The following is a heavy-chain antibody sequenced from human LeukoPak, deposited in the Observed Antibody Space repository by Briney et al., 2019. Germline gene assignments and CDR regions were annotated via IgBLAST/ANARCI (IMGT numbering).Heavy chain of an antibody. CDR3: ARGNPNILTGYSYFDY. Sequence: SGGSLRLSCAASGFTFSSYAMHWVRQAPGKGLEWVAVISYDGSNKYYADSVKGRFTISRDNSKNTLYLQMNSLRAEDTAVYYCARGNPNILTGYSYFDYWGQGTLVTVSS. J-gene: IGHJ4*02. V-gene: IGHV3-30*04. CDR1: GFTFSSYA. CDR2: ISYDGSNK. D-gene: IGHD3-9*01.